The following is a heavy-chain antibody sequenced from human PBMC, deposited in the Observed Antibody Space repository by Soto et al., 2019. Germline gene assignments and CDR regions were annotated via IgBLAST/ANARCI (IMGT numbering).Heavy chain of an antibody. J-gene: IGHJ6*02. Sequence: QVQLQESGPGLVKPSQTLSLTCTVSGGSISSGGDYWSWIRQHPGKGLEWIGYIYYSGSTYYNPSLKSRVNLSVDTSKNHFSLKLSSVTAADTAVYYCARATPYYCYRMDVWGQGTTVTLS. CDR1: GGSISSGGDY. CDR2: IYYSGST. CDR3: ARATPYYCYRMDV. D-gene: IGHD2-15*01. V-gene: IGHV4-31*03.